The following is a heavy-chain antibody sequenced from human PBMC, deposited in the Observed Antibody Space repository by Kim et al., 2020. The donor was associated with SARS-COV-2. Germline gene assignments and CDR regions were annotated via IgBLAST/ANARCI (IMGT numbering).Heavy chain of an antibody. J-gene: IGHJ4*02. D-gene: IGHD6-13*01. CDR3: ARLEVEQQLAPTPYYFDY. CDR1: GGSISSSSYY. V-gene: IGHV4-39*01. Sequence: SETLSLTCTVSGGSISSSSYYWGWIRQPPGKGLEWIGSIYYSGSTYYNPSLKSRVTISVDTSKNQFSLKLSSVTAADTAVYYCARLEVEQQLAPTPYYFDYWGQGTLVTVSS. CDR2: IYYSGST.